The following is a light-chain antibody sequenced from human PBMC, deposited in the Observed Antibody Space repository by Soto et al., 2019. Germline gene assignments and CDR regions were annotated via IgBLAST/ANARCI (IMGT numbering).Light chain of an antibody. Sequence: EIVLTQSPATLALSPGESATLSCRASQSVGRYLAWYQQNPGQAPRLLLFDASNRATGIPARFSGSGSGTDFTLTISSLEPEDFAIYYCQQRSDWPPLYTFGQGNKLEIK. CDR3: QQRSDWPPLYT. V-gene: IGKV3-11*01. CDR1: QSVGRY. J-gene: IGKJ2*01. CDR2: DAS.